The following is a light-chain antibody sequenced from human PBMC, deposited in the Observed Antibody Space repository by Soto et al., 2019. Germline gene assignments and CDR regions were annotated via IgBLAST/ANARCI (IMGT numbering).Light chain of an antibody. J-gene: IGKJ3*01. CDR3: QKYGRSHLY. Sequence: EIVLTQSPGTLSLSPGERATLSCRASASLSTKSLAWSQQNPGQPPRLLIYAASTRHTDIPDRFTGSGSWIDFALTIIRLEPEDFALYYCQKYGRSHLYFGPGTK. CDR2: AAS. V-gene: IGKV3-20*01. CDR1: ASLSTKS.